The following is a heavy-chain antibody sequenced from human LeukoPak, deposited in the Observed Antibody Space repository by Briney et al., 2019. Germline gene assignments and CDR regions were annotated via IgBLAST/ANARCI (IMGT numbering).Heavy chain of an antibody. CDR3: ARVGDQYSSSPLNYFDY. CDR2: INHSGST. CDR1: GGSFSGYY. V-gene: IGHV4-34*01. Sequence: PSETLSLTCAVYGGSFSGYYCSWIRQPPGKGLEWIGEINHSGSTNYNPSLKSRVTISVDTSKNQFSLKLSSVTAADTAVYYCARVGDQYSSSPLNYFDYWGQGTLVTVSS. D-gene: IGHD6-13*01. J-gene: IGHJ4*02.